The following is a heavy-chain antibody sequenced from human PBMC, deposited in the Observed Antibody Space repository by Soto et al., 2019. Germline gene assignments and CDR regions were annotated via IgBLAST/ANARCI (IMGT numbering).Heavy chain of an antibody. CDR1: GYSFSDYF. D-gene: IGHD1-26*01. Sequence: ASVKVSCKPSGYSFSDYFIQWVRQAPGQGLEWVAWINPKTAATNYAKKFQGRVSLTWDTSSTTAYMELTRLRPVDTAVYYCARIKWGLNYYNGMDVWGQGTTVTVSS. CDR3: ARIKWGLNYYNGMDV. V-gene: IGHV1-2*02. J-gene: IGHJ6*02. CDR2: INPKTAAT.